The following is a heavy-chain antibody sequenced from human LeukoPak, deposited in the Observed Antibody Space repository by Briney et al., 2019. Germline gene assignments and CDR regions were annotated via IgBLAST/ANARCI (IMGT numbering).Heavy chain of an antibody. CDR3: AAANYDFWSGDWWFDP. CDR1: GFTFSSYW. CDR2: IKQDGSEK. J-gene: IGHJ5*02. Sequence: GGSLRLSCAAAGFTFSSYWMSWVRQAPGKGLEWVANIKQDGSEKYYVDSVKGRFTISRDNAKNSLYLQMNSLRAEDTAVYYCAAANYDFWSGDWWFDPWGQGTLVTVSS. V-gene: IGHV3-7*01. D-gene: IGHD3-3*01.